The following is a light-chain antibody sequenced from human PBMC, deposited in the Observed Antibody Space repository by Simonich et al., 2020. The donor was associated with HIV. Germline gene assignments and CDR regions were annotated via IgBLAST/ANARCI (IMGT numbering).Light chain of an antibody. V-gene: IGKV4-1*01. Sequence: DIVMTQSPDSLAVSLCERATINCKSSQNILYNSNNKKYLAWYQQKPGQPPKLLIYWTSTRESGVPDRFSCSGSGTDFTLTISSLQAEDVAVYYCQQYYSTPWTFGQGTKVEIK. CDR2: WTS. CDR1: QNILYNSNNKKY. J-gene: IGKJ1*01. CDR3: QQYYSTPWT.